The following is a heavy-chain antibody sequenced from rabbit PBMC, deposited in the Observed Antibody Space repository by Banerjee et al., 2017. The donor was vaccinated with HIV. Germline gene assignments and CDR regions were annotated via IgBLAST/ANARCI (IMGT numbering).Heavy chain of an antibody. D-gene: IGHD8-1*01. CDR3: ARDGGSSVYTQYFFNL. Sequence: QSLEESGGGLVKPEGSLTLTCKASGFSFSSGYYMCWVRQAPGKGPEWIACIYTGDGSTYYAGWAKGRFTISKTSSATVTLQMARLTAAGTATYFCARDGGSSVYTQYFFNLWGPGTLVTV. V-gene: IGHV1S40*01. CDR2: IYTGDGST. CDR1: GFSFSSGYY. J-gene: IGHJ4*01.